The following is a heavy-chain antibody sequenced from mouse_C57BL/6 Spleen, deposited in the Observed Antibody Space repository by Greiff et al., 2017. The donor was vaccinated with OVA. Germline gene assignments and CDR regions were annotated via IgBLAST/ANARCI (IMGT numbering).Heavy chain of an antibody. D-gene: IGHD2-4*01. Sequence: EVKLVESGGGLVQPGGSMKLSCVASGFTFSNYWMNWVRQSPEKGLEWVAQIRLKSDNYATHYAESVKGRFTISRDDSKSSVYLQMDNLRAEDTGIYYCTGENDYPIDYWGQGTTLTVSS. J-gene: IGHJ2*01. CDR1: GFTFSNYW. CDR2: IRLKSDNYAT. V-gene: IGHV6-3*01. CDR3: TGENDYPIDY.